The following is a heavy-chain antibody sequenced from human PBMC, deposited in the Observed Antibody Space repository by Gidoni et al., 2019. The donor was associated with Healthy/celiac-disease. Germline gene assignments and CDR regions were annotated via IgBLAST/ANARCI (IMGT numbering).Heavy chain of an antibody. J-gene: IGHJ6*02. CDR2: IHYSGSP. Sequence: QLQLQESGPGLVKPSEPLSLTCTVSGGSISSSSYYWGWIRQPPGKGLEWIGSIHYSGSPYYNPSLKSRVTISVDTSKNQFSLKLSSVTAADTAVYYCARGAAGGVYYYYYGMDVWGQGTTVTVSS. V-gene: IGHV4-39*07. CDR1: GGSISSSSYY. CDR3: ARGAAGGVYYYYYGMDV. D-gene: IGHD6-13*01.